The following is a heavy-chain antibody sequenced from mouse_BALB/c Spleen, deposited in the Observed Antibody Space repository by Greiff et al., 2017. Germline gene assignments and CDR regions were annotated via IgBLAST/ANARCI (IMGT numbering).Heavy chain of an antibody. J-gene: IGHJ3*01. CDR3: ARDEVLRYQQRFAY. CDR1: GFTFSSYG. D-gene: IGHD1-1*01. Sequence: EVKLMESGGGLVQPGGSLKLSCAASGFTFSSYGMSWVRQTPDKRLELVATINSNGGSTYYPDSVKGRFTISRDNAKNTLYLQMSSLKSEDTAMYYCARDEVLRYQQRFAYWGQGTLVTVSA. CDR2: INSNGGST. V-gene: IGHV5-6-3*01.